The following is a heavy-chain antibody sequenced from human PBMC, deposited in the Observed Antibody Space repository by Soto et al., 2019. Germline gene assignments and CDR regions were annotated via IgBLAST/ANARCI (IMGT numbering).Heavy chain of an antibody. D-gene: IGHD2-2*01. CDR1: GGTFSSYA. CDR2: IIPIFGTA. Sequence: ASVKVSCKASGGTFSSYAISWVRQAPGQGLEWMGGIIPIFGTANYAQKFQGRVTITADESTSTAYMELSSLRSEDTAVYYCARASTPVVPAAYFDYWGQGTLVTVSS. V-gene: IGHV1-69*13. CDR3: ARASTPVVPAAYFDY. J-gene: IGHJ4*02.